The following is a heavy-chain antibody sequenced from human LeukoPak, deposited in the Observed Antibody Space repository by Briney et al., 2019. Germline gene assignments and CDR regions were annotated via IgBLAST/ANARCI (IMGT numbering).Heavy chain of an antibody. J-gene: IGHJ5*02. V-gene: IGHV3-11*01. D-gene: IGHD6-19*01. Sequence: GGSLRLSCAASGFTFSDYYMSWIRQAPGKGLEWVSYISSSGSTVYYADSVKGRFTISRGNAKNSLYLQMNSLRAEDTAVYYCARSSLDSSGWYRPRTPNWFDPWGQGTLVTVSS. CDR2: ISSSGSTV. CDR1: GFTFSDYY. CDR3: ARSSLDSSGWYRPRTPNWFDP.